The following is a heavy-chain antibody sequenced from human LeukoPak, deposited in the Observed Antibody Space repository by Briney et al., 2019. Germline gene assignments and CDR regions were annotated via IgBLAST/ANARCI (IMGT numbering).Heavy chain of an antibody. D-gene: IGHD3-10*01. Sequence: ASVKVSCKASGGTFRKDAINWVRQAPGQGLEWMGGIIPIFHTANYAQKFQGRVTITADELTSTAYMELSSLRSEDTAVYYCASGGEWDGSGRRAFDIWGQGTMVTVSS. CDR3: ASGGEWDGSGRRAFDI. V-gene: IGHV1-69*13. J-gene: IGHJ3*02. CDR2: IIPIFHTA. CDR1: GGTFRKDA.